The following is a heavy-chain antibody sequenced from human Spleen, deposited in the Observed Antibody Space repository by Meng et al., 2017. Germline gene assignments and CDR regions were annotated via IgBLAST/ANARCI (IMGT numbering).Heavy chain of an antibody. CDR3: ARDRNDYGSHYFDY. Sequence: QVQLQESGPGLGKPSQTLSLTGTVSGGSISSGGYYWSWIRQPPGKGLEWIGYIYHSGSTYYDPFLKGRVTISVDTSKNQFSLKLSSVTAADTAVYYCARDRNDYGSHYFDYWGQGTLVTVSS. D-gene: IGHD4-17*01. V-gene: IGHV4-31*03. CDR1: GGSISSGGYY. J-gene: IGHJ4*02. CDR2: IYHSGST.